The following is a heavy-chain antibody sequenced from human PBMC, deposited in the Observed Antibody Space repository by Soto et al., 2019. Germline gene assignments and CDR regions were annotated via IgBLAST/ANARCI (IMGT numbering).Heavy chain of an antibody. CDR2: INPNSGGT. J-gene: IGHJ4*02. CDR1: GSTFTVYY. CDR3: ARDAPSTANYYDSSGYYSL. V-gene: IGHV1-2*02. Sequence: ASVTVSCKASGSTFTVYYMHWVRQAPGQGLEWMGWINPNSGGTNYAQKFQGRVTMTRDTSISTAYMELSRLRSDDTAVYYCARDAPSTANYYDSSGYYSLWGQGTLVTVSS. D-gene: IGHD3-22*01.